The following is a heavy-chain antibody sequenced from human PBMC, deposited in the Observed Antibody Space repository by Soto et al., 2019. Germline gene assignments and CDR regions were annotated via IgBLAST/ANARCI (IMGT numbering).Heavy chain of an antibody. Sequence: PSETLSLTCTVSGDSVNSGDYYWTWIRQPPGKGLEWVGHIYFSGRTNYIPSLESRVTISLDTSKNQFSLKLTSVTAADTAVYYCARVPIDTYMIYWSDPWGQGTLVTVSS. D-gene: IGHD3-16*01. CDR3: ARVPIDTYMIYWSDP. J-gene: IGHJ5*02. V-gene: IGHV4-61*08. CDR1: GDSVNSGDYY. CDR2: IYFSGRT.